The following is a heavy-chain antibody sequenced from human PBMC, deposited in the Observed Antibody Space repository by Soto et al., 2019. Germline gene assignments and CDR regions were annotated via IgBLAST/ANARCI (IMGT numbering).Heavy chain of an antibody. CDR3: ARDMYYYGSGNRNYYSGMDV. V-gene: IGHV4-61*01. D-gene: IGHD3-10*01. CDR1: GGSGSDVSCY. Sequence: SVTLCLTWSVSGGSGSDVSCYWSWIQQPPGKGLEWIGYIYYSGSTNYNPSLKSRVTISVDTSKNQFSLKLSSVTAADTAVYYCARDMYYYGSGNRNYYSGMDVWGQGTTVTVSS. J-gene: IGHJ6*02. CDR2: IYYSGST.